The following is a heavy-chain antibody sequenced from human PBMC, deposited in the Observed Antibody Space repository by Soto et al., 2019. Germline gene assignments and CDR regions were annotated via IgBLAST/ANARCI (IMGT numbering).Heavy chain of an antibody. Sequence: GGSLRLSCAASGFTFSSYWMSWVRQAPGKGLEWVANIKQDGSEKYYVDSVKGRFTISRDNAKNSLYLQMNGLRAEDTAVYYCARADLYSTGTHYYYYYYMDVWGKGTTVTVSS. CDR1: GFTFSSYW. CDR3: ARADLYSTGTHYYYYYYMDV. J-gene: IGHJ6*03. CDR2: IKQDGSEK. D-gene: IGHD4-4*01. V-gene: IGHV3-7*01.